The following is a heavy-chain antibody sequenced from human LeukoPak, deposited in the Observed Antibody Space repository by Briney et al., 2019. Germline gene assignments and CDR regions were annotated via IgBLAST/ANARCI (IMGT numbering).Heavy chain of an antibody. J-gene: IGHJ4*02. CDR1: GFSFTYAW. Sequence: PGGSLRLSCAASGFSFTYAWMNWVRQAPGKGLEWVSSISSSSSYIYYADSVKGRFTISRDNAKNSLYLQMNSLRAEDTAVYYCARGDQVGATLSWGQGTLVTVSS. CDR3: ARGDQVGATLS. D-gene: IGHD1-26*01. V-gene: IGHV3-21*01. CDR2: ISSSSSYI.